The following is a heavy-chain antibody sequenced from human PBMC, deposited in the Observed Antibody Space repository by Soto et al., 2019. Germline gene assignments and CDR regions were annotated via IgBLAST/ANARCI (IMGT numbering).Heavy chain of an antibody. V-gene: IGHV1-46*01. CDR1: GGTFSSYA. D-gene: IGHD3-22*01. Sequence: ASVKVSCKASGGTFSSYAISWVRQAPGQGLEWMGIINPSGGSTSYAQKFQGRVTMTRDTSTSTVYMELGSLRSEDTAVYYCARQYYDSSGPLDYWGQGTLVTVSS. J-gene: IGHJ4*02. CDR2: INPSGGST. CDR3: ARQYYDSSGPLDY.